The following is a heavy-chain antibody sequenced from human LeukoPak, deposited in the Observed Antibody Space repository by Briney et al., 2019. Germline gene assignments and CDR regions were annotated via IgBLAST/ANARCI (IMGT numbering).Heavy chain of an antibody. CDR2: ISPNSGGT. CDR1: GYTFIDYY. D-gene: IGHD1-26*01. Sequence: ASVKVSCKASGYTFIDYYMNWVRQAPGQGLEWIGWISPNSGGTKYVQKFQGRVTMTRDTSITTVYMEVSGLSFDDTAVYYCARGGGRYSVDYWGQGTLVIVSS. J-gene: IGHJ4*02. CDR3: ARGGGRYSVDY. V-gene: IGHV1-2*02.